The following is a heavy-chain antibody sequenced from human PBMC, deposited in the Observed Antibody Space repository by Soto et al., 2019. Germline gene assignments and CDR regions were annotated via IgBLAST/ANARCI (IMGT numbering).Heavy chain of an antibody. CDR2: INHSGST. V-gene: IGHV4-34*01. J-gene: IGHJ4*02. D-gene: IGHD6-19*01. Sequence: SETLSLTCAVYGGSFSGYYWSWIRQPPGKGLEWIGEINHSGSTNYNPSLKSRVTISVDTSKNQFSLKLSSVTAADTAVYYCATYSSGWYFLVGATGYFDYWGQGTLVTVS. CDR3: ATYSSGWYFLVGATGYFDY. CDR1: GGSFSGYY.